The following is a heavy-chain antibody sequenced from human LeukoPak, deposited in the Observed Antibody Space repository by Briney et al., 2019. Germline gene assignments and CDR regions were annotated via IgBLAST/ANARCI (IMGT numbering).Heavy chain of an antibody. D-gene: IGHD3-10*01. CDR3: ARVYYGSGSLHYYYYYMDV. J-gene: IGHJ6*03. CDR1: GFTFSSYS. Sequence: PGGSLRLSCAASGFTFSSYSMNWVRQAPGKGLEWVSSISSSSSYIYYADSVKGRFTISRDNSKNTVYLQMNSLRADDTAVYYCARVYYGSGSLHYYYYYMDVWGKGTTVTISS. V-gene: IGHV3-21*04. CDR2: ISSSSSYI.